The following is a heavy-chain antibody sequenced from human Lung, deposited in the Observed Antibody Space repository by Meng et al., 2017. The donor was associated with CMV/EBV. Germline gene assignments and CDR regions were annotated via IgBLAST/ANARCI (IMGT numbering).Heavy chain of an antibody. CDR3: AREEGIGGFDP. CDR2: IYYIGST. Sequence: QVQLQGWGPGLVKPSETLSLTCTVSGGSISSYYWSWIRQPPGKGLEWIGYIYYIGSTNYNPSLKSRVTISVDTSKNQFSLKLSSVTAADTAVYYCAREEGIGGFDPWGQGTLVTVSS. J-gene: IGHJ5*02. CDR1: GGSISSYY. V-gene: IGHV4-59*01. D-gene: IGHD3-10*01.